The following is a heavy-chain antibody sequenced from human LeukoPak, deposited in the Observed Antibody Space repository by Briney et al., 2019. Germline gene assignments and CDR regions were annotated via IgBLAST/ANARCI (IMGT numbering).Heavy chain of an antibody. D-gene: IGHD3-22*01. CDR1: GFTFSSYA. CDR2: ISGSGGST. J-gene: IGHJ4*02. CDR3: AKASTFTMIGLEPLDY. Sequence: GGSLRLSCAASGFTFSSYAMSWVRQAPGKGLEWVSAISGSGGSTYYADSVKGRFTISRDNSKNTLYLQMNSLRAEDTAVYYCAKASTFTMIGLEPLDYWGQGTLVTVSS. V-gene: IGHV3-23*01.